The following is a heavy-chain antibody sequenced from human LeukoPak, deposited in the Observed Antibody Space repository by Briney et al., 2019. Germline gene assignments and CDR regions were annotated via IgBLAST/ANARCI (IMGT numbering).Heavy chain of an antibody. D-gene: IGHD6-19*01. CDR3: AKEEYDSGWYKWFGP. V-gene: IGHV3-23*01. CDR2: INYSGSGT. Sequence: PGGSLRLSCAASGITFSTYAMTWVRQAPGKGLEWVSSINYSGSGTFYADSVKGRFTISRDNSKDTLYLQMNSLRVEGTAVYYCAKEEYDSGWYKWFGPWGQGTLVTVSS. J-gene: IGHJ5*02. CDR1: GITFSTYA.